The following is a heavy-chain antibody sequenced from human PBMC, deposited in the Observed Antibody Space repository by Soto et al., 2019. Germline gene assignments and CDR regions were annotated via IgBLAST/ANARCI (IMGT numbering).Heavy chain of an antibody. J-gene: IGHJ3*02. V-gene: IGHV3-7*03. D-gene: IGHD3-10*01. Sequence: GGSLRLSCAASGFTFSSYCMSWVRQAPWKGPEWVANIKQDGSEKYYVDSVKGRFTISRDNAKNSLYLQMNSLRAEDTAVYYCARALVRGVTIDAFDIWGQGTMVTVSS. CDR1: GFTFSSYC. CDR3: ARALVRGVTIDAFDI. CDR2: IKQDGSEK.